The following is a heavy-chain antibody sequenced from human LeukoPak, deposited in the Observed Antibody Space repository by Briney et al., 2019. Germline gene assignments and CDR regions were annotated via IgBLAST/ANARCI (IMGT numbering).Heavy chain of an antibody. CDR1: GFTFSSYG. CDR3: AKNSLLRGYPYNWFDP. CDR2: IWYDGSNK. D-gene: IGHD3-22*01. V-gene: IGHV3-33*06. J-gene: IGHJ5*02. Sequence: PGGSLRLSCAASGFTFSSYGMHWVRQAPGKGLEWVAVIWYDGSNKYYADSVKGRFIISRDNSKNTLYLQMNSLRAEDTAVYYCAKNSLLRGYPYNWFDPWGQGTLVTVSS.